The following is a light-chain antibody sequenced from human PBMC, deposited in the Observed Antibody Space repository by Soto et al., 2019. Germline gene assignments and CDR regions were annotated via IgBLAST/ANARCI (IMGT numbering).Light chain of an antibody. CDR1: QSVSSSY. Sequence: EIVLTQSPGTLSLSPGERATLSCRASQSVSSSYLAWYQQKPGQAPRLLIYGASSRATGIPDRFSGSGSGTDFTLTISRLEPEDFAVYYCQQYDSSLWKFGQGTKVDI. CDR2: GAS. J-gene: IGKJ1*01. V-gene: IGKV3-20*01. CDR3: QQYDSSLWK.